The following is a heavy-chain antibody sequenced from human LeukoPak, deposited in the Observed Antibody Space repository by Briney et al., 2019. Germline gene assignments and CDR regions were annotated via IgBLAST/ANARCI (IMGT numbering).Heavy chain of an antibody. D-gene: IGHD3-16*01. CDR2: IYYSGSI. V-gene: IGHV4-39*02. J-gene: IGHJ5*02. CDR1: GGSISSGSYY. Sequence: SETLSLTCTVSGGSISSGSYYWGWIRQPPGKGLEWIGNIYYSGSIYYNPSLKSRVSISVDTSKNQFSLKLSSVTAADTAVYYCARDRGGYNWFDPWGQGTLVTVSS. CDR3: ARDRGGYNWFDP.